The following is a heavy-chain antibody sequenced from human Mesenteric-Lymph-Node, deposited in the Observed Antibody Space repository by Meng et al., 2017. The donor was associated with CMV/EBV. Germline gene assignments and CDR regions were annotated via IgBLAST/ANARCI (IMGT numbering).Heavy chain of an antibody. CDR3: ASVRFLEWPYFDY. D-gene: IGHD3-3*01. CDR1: GFTFSSYW. CDR2: IKQDGSEK. J-gene: IGHJ4*02. Sequence: GESLKISCAASGFTFSSYWMSWVRQAPGKGLEWVANIKQDGSEKYYVDSVKGRFTISRDNAKNSLYLQMNSLRAEDTAVYYCASVRFLEWPYFDYWGQGTLVTVSS. V-gene: IGHV3-7*01.